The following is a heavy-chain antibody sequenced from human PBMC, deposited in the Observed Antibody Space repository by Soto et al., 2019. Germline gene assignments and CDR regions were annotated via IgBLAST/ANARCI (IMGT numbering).Heavy chain of an antibody. V-gene: IGHV3-11*03. D-gene: IGHD3-22*01. Sequence: GGSLRLSCAASGFTFSDSYMSWIRQAPGKGLEWVSYISSSSSYTDYADSVKGRFTISRDNAKNALYMQMNSLRAEDTAVYYCASARSGYDAFAIWGQGTMVTVSS. CDR1: GFTFSDSY. CDR2: ISSSSSYT. J-gene: IGHJ3*02. CDR3: ASARSGYDAFAI.